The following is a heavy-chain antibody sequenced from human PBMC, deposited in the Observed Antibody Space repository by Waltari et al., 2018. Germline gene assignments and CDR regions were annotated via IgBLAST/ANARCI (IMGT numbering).Heavy chain of an antibody. V-gene: IGHV3-74*01. CDR1: GFTFSTYW. CDR2: SDRDGSRK. Sequence: DVQLVESGGGLVQPGGSLRLSCTASGFTFSTYWMHWVRHGPGTGLMWVSRSDRDGSRKSYGDAVRGRFTISSDNAKNTLYLQMNSVRDEDTAVYYCGRARVQGVKYFDYWGRGTLVTVSS. CDR3: GRARVQGVKYFDY. J-gene: IGHJ4*02. D-gene: IGHD3-10*01.